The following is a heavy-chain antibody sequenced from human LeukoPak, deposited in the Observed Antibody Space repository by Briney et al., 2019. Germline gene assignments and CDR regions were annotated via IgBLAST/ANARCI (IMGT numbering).Heavy chain of an antibody. CDR1: GGSISSGDYY. V-gene: IGHV4-30-4*01. J-gene: IGHJ4*02. Sequence: SQTLSLTCTVSGGSISSGDYYWSWIRQPPGKGLEWIGYIYYSGSTFYNPSLKSRVTISVDTSKNQFSLKLRSVTAADTAVYYCARVSMFDAMVRGVIYFDYWGQGTLVTVSS. CDR2: IYYSGST. CDR3: ARVSMFDAMVRGVIYFDY. D-gene: IGHD3-10*01.